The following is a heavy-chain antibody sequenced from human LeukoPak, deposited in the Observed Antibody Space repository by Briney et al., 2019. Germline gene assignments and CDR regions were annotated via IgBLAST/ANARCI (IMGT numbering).Heavy chain of an antibody. CDR3: AKEGYNYGPDSPGYFDY. CDR2: ISYDGSNK. V-gene: IGHV3-30*18. Sequence: GRSLRLSCAASGFTFSSYGMHRVRQAPGKGLEWVAVISYDGSNKYYADSVKGRFTISRDNSKNTLYLQMNSLRAEDTAVYYCAKEGYNYGPDSPGYFDYWGQGTLVTVSS. J-gene: IGHJ4*02. CDR1: GFTFSSYG. D-gene: IGHD5-18*01.